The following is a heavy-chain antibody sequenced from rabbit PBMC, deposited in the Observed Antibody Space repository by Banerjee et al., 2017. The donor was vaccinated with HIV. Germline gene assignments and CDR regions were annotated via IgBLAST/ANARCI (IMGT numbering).Heavy chain of an antibody. V-gene: IGHV1S40*01. J-gene: IGHJ4*01. CDR2: GNT. Sequence: GNTVYATWAKGRFTISKTSWTTVTLQMTSLTAADTATYFCARGAGYAGYGYLYYFNLWGPGTLVTVS. CDR3: ARGAGYAGYGYLYYFNL. D-gene: IGHD7-1*01.